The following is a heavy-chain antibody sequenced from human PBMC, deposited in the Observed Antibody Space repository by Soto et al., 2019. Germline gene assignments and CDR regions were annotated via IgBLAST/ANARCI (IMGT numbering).Heavy chain of an antibody. V-gene: IGHV1-18*01. CDR3: ARAGGDCSGGSCYSPCYCYGMDV. J-gene: IGHJ6*02. CDR1: GYTFTSYG. CDR2: ISAYNGNT. Sequence: QVQLVQSGAEVKKPGASVKVSCKASGYTFTSYGISWVRQAPGQGLEWMGWISAYNGNTNYAQKLQGRVTMTTDTPTSTAYMELMSLSSDDTAVYYCARAGGDCSGGSCYSPCYCYGMDVWGQGTTVTVSS. D-gene: IGHD2-15*01.